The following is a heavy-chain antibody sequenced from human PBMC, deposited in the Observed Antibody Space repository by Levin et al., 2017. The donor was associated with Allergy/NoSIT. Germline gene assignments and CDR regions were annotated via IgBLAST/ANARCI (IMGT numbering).Heavy chain of an antibody. CDR2: IYHSGST. CDR1: GGSISSGGYS. CDR3: ASFTVTHGPVDY. V-gene: IGHV4-30-2*01. Sequence: SETLSLTCAVSGGSISSGGYSWSWIRQPPGKGLEWIGYIYHSGSTYYNPSLKSRVTISVDRSKNQFSLKLSSVTAADTAVYYCASFTVTHGPVDYWGQGTLVTVSS. D-gene: IGHD4-17*01. J-gene: IGHJ4*02.